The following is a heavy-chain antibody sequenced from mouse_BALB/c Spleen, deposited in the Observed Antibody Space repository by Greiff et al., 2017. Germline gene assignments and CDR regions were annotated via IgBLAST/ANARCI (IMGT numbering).Heavy chain of an antibody. CDR1: GFTFSSYA. D-gene: IGHD4-1*01. J-gene: IGHJ2*01. CDR3: ARQTGTTFDY. Sequence: EVKLVESGGGLVKPGGSLKLSCAASGFTFSSYAMSWVRQTPEKRLEWVASISSGGSTYYPDSVKGRFTISRDNAKNNLYLQMSSLKSEDTAMYYCARQTGTTFDYWGQGTTLTVSS. V-gene: IGHV5-6-5*01. CDR2: ISSGGST.